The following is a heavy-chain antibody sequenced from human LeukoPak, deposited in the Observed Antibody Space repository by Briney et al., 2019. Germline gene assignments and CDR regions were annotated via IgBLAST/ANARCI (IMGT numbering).Heavy chain of an antibody. CDR3: AKRAGENHGPIDC. CDR1: GVTFSKSA. V-gene: IGHV3-23*01. Sequence: GGSLRLSCAASGVTFSKSAMTWVRQAPGTGLEWVSTISGGGGHTYYADSVKGRFTISRDNFKSTVYLQMSSLRAEDTAVYYCAKRAGENHGPIDCWGHGTLVTVSS. CDR2: ISGGGGHT. J-gene: IGHJ4*01. D-gene: IGHD1-14*01.